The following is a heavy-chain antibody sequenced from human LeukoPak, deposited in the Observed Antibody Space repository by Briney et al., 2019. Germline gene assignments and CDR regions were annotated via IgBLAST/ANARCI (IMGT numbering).Heavy chain of an antibody. CDR2: ISAYDGNT. Sequence: EASVKVSCKTSGYTFTKYGISWVRQAPGQGPEWMGWISAYDGNTNYAQKLQDRLTLTTDTSTDTAHMELRSLRSGDTAVYYCVRARGDRSGYYRYWGQGTLVTVSS. J-gene: IGHJ4*02. D-gene: IGHD3-22*01. V-gene: IGHV1-18*01. CDR3: VRARGDRSGYYRY. CDR1: GYTFTKYG.